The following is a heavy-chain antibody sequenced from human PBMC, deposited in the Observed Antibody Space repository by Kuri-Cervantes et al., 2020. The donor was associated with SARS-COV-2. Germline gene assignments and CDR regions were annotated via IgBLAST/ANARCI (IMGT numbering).Heavy chain of an antibody. CDR1: GGSFSGYY. J-gene: IGHJ6*02. Sequence: SETLSLTCAVYGGSFSGYYWSWIRQPPGKGLEWIGEINHSGSTNYNPSLKSRVIISVDTSKNQFSLKLSSVTAADTAVYYCARQGGYYGMDVWGQGTTVTVSS. CDR2: INHSGST. V-gene: IGHV4-34*01. D-gene: IGHD3-22*01. CDR3: ARQGGYYGMDV.